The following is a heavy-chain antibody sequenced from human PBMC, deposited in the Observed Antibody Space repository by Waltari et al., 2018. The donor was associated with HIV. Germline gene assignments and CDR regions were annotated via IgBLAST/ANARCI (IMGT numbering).Heavy chain of an antibody. CDR2: INSDGSST. CDR3: ASGYSSSWRSDYYYYGMDV. CDR1: GLTFSRHW. D-gene: IGHD6-13*01. Sequence: EVQLVESGGGLVQPGGYLRLSCAASGLTFSRHWMRWVRQAPGKGLVWVSRINSDGSSTSYADSVKGRFTISRDNAKNTLYLQMNSLRAEDTAVYYCASGYSSSWRSDYYYYGMDVWGQGTTVTVSS. V-gene: IGHV3-74*01. J-gene: IGHJ6*02.